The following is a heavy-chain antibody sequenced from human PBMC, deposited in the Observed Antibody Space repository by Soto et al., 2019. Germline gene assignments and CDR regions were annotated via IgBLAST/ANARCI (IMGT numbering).Heavy chain of an antibody. V-gene: IGHV3-33*01. CDR3: ARDLRGYYFDY. CDR2: IWYDGSNK. Sequence: QVQLVESGGGVVQPGRSLRLSCAASGFTFSSYGMHWVRQAPGKGLEWVAVIWYDGSNKYYADSVKGRFTISRDNSENTLYLQMNSLRAEDTAVYYCARDLRGYYFDYWGQGTLVTVSS. D-gene: IGHD3-16*01. CDR1: GFTFSSYG. J-gene: IGHJ4*02.